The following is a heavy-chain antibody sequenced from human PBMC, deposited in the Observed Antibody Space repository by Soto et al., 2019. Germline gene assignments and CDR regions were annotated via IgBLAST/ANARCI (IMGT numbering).Heavy chain of an antibody. CDR3: ARVLAAAGTGYYFDY. V-gene: IGHV1-46*01. J-gene: IGHJ4*02. Sequence: ASVKVSCKASEYTFTSYYMHWVRQAPGQGLEWMGIINPSGGSTSYAQKLQGRVTMTRDTSTSTVYMELSSLRSEDTAVYYCARVLAAAGTGYYFDYWGQGTLVTVSS. D-gene: IGHD6-13*01. CDR2: INPSGGST. CDR1: EYTFTSYY.